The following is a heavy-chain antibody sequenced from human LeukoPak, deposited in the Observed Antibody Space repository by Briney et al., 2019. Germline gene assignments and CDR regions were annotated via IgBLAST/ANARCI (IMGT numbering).Heavy chain of an antibody. CDR3: ASANYYDSSGKFDY. CDR2: IWYDGSNK. CDR1: GFTFSSYG. V-gene: IGHV3-33*01. D-gene: IGHD3-22*01. Sequence: GGSLRLSCAASGFTFSSYGMHWVRQAPGKGLEWVAVIWYDGSNKYYADSVKGRFTISRDNSKNTLYLQMNSLRAEDTAVYYCASANYYDSSGKFDYWGQGTLVTVSS. J-gene: IGHJ4*02.